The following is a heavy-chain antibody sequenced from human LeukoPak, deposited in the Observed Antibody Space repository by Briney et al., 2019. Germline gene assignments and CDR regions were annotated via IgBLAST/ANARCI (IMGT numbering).Heavy chain of an antibody. J-gene: IGHJ4*02. CDR3: AIEGKGSGTKIPYYFDY. CDR2: ICPGDSDT. Sequence: GESLKISCKGSGYSFTSYWIGWVRQMPGKGLEWMGIICPGDSDTRYSPSFQGQVTISADKSISTAYLQWSSLKASDTAMYYCAIEGKGSGTKIPYYFDYWGQGTLVTVSS. CDR1: GYSFTSYW. V-gene: IGHV5-51*01. D-gene: IGHD3-3*01.